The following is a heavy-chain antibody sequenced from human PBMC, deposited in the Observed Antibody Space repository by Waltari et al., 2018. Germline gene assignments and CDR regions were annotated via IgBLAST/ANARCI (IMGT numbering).Heavy chain of an antibody. CDR2: ISWNGRSI. CDR1: GFTFDDYA. J-gene: IGHJ3*01. CDR3: AKDGDYYRRWGAFDF. D-gene: IGHD3-10*01. Sequence: EVQLVESGGDLVQPGRSLRLSCAASGFTFDDYAMQWVRQSPGKGREWVAGISWNGRSIHYVDSVKGRFTISRDNAKNSLYLQMNSLRVEDTALYYCAKDGDYYRRWGAFDFWGQGTMVTVSS. V-gene: IGHV3-9*01.